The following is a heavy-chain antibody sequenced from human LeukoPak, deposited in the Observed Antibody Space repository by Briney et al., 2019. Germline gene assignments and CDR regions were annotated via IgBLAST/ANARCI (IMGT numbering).Heavy chain of an antibody. CDR2: ISSSGSTI. Sequence: GGSLRLSCAASGFTFSSYKMHWVRQAPGKGLEWVSYISSSGSTIYYADSVKGRFTISRDNAKNSLYLQMNSLRAEDTAVYYCARAKRNGFDIWGQGTMVTVSS. J-gene: IGHJ3*02. V-gene: IGHV3-48*01. CDR3: ARAKRNGFDI. CDR1: GFTFSSYK.